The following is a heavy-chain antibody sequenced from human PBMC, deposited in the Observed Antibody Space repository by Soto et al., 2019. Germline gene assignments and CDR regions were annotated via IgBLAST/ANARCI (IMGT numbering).Heavy chain of an antibody. Sequence: NPSETLSLTCAVYGGSFSGYYWSWIRQPPGKGLEWIGEINHSGSTNYNPSLKSRVTISVDTSKNQFSLKLSSVTAADTAVYYCARVRFLLLIGRLSPEVCFDPRRQATLVTV. CDR1: GGSFSGYY. D-gene: IGHD3-10*01. CDR2: INHSGST. CDR3: ARVRFLLLIGRLSPEVCFDP. J-gene: IGHJ5*02. V-gene: IGHV4-34*01.